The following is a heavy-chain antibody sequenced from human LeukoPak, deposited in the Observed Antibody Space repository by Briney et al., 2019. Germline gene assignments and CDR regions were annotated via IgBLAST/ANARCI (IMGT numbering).Heavy chain of an antibody. D-gene: IGHD7-27*01. CDR1: GGSISSSSYY. V-gene: IGHV4-39*01. Sequence: SETLSLTGTVSGGSISSSSYYWGWIRQPPGKGLEWIGSIYYSGSTYYNPSLKSRVTISVDTSKNQFSLKLSSVTAADTAVYYCARHRPGDKWDYFDYWGQGTLVTVSS. CDR2: IYYSGST. CDR3: ARHRPGDKWDYFDY. J-gene: IGHJ4*02.